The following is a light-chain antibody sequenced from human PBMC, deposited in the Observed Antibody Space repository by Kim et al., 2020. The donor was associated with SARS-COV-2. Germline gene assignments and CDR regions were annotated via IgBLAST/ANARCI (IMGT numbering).Light chain of an antibody. CDR2: DAS. Sequence: EIVLTQSPATLSLSPGEGATLSCRASQSVTSSNLAWYQQKPGQAPRLLIYDASKRATDIPARFTGSGSGTEFTLTISSLEPEDFAVYYCQQRSSWPPYTFGQGTKLEI. CDR1: QSVTSSN. J-gene: IGKJ2*01. CDR3: QQRSSWPPYT. V-gene: IGKV3-11*01.